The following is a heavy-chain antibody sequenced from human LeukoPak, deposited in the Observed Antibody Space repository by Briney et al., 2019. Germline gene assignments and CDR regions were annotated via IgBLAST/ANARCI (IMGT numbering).Heavy chain of an antibody. V-gene: IGHV3-48*03. CDR2: ISSSGSTI. CDR3: ARDLGTTTIDY. Sequence: GGSLRLSCAASGFTFSSYEMNWVRQAPGKGLEWVSYISSSGSTIYYADSVKGRFTISRDNAKNSLYLQMNSLRAEDTAVYYCARDLGTTTIDYWGQGTLVTVSS. J-gene: IGHJ4*02. CDR1: GFTFSSYE. D-gene: IGHD2-2*01.